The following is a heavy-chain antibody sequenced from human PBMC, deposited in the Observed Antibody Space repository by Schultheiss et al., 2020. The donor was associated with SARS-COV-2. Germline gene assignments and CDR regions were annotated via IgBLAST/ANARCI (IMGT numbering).Heavy chain of an antibody. J-gene: IGHJ4*02. CDR3: ARDLYRTTGFFDY. CDR2: ISSSSSYM. CDR1: GFTFSSYS. Sequence: GESLKISCAASGFTFSSYSMNWVRQAPGKGLEWVSSISSSSSYMYYADSVKGRFTISRDNAKNSLYLQMNSLRAEDTAVYYCARDLYRTTGFFDYWGQGTLVTVSS. D-gene: IGHD1-1*01. V-gene: IGHV3-21*01.